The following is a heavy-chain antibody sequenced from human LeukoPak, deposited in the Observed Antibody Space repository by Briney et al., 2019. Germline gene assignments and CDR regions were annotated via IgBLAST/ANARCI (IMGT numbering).Heavy chain of an antibody. CDR1: GGSFSGYY. D-gene: IGHD6-13*01. V-gene: IGHV4-34*01. CDR2: INHSGST. Sequence: SETLSLTCAVYGGSFSGYYWSWIRQPPGKGLEWIGEINHSGSTNYNPSLKSRVTISVDTSKNQFSLKLSSVTAADTAVYYCARAWGSIAAAVWFDPWGQGTLVTVSS. J-gene: IGHJ5*02. CDR3: ARAWGSIAAAVWFDP.